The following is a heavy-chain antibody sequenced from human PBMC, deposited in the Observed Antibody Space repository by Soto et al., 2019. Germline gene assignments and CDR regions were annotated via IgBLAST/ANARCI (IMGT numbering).Heavy chain of an antibody. D-gene: IGHD3-3*01. V-gene: IGHV2-5*02. CDR2: IYWDDDK. CDR1: GFSLTTSGVG. Sequence: QITLNESGPTPVKPRQTLTLTCTFSGFSLTTSGVGVGWIRQSPGKAPEWLALIYWDDDKRYSPSLKSRLTITNYPSKNPLVLTIADLDPADTATYYCAHRVLRTVFGLVTTTAIYFDFWGQGTPVAVSS. J-gene: IGHJ4*02. CDR3: AHRVLRTVFGLVTTTAIYFDF.